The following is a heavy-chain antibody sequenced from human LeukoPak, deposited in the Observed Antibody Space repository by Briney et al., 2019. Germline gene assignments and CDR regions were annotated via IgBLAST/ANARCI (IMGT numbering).Heavy chain of an antibody. CDR1: GFTIDDYG. J-gene: IGHJ6*02. D-gene: IGHD6-13*01. Sequence: GGSLRLSCAASGFTIDDYGMSWVRQAPGKGLEWVSGINWNGGSTGYADSVKGRFTISRDNAKNSLYLQMNSLRAEDTALYHCARNVAAAGLYYYGMDVWGQGTTVTVSS. CDR3: ARNVAAAGLYYYGMDV. V-gene: IGHV3-20*01. CDR2: INWNGGST.